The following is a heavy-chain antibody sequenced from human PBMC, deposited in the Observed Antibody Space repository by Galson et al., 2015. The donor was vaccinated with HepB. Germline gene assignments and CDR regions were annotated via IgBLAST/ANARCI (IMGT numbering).Heavy chain of an antibody. CDR1: GYTFTSYA. CDR3: AILWFGELLSHPSDY. J-gene: IGHJ4*02. Sequence: SVKVSCKASGYTFTSYAMHWVRQAPGQRLEWMGWINAGNGNTKYSQKFQGRVTITRDTSASTAYMELSSLRSEDTAVYYCAILWFGELLSHPSDYWGQGTLVTVSS. D-gene: IGHD3-10*01. V-gene: IGHV1-3*01. CDR2: INAGNGNT.